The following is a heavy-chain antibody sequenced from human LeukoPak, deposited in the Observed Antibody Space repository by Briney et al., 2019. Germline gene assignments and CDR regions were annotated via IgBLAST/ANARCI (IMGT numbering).Heavy chain of an antibody. J-gene: IGHJ4*02. Sequence: ASETLSLTCTVSGGSISSSSYYWGWIRQPPGKGLEWIGSIYYSGSTYYNPSLKSRVTISVDTSKNQFSLKLSSVTAADTAVYYCARGRYYFDYWGQGTLVTVSS. CDR1: GGSISSSSYY. V-gene: IGHV4-39*07. CDR2: IYYSGST. CDR3: ARGRYYFDY.